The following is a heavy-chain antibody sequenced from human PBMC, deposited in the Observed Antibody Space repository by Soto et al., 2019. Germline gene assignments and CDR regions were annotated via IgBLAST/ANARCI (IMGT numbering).Heavy chain of an antibody. CDR3: ARTRRSCTTSRCHEVYFDF. CDR2: IHHNGDT. D-gene: IGHD2-8*01. Sequence: KPSETLSLTCAVFGDSMNTNNWWSLVRQTPGKGLEWIGEIHHNGDTTYTPSLKSRVTISLDKSKYHFSLSLTSVTAADTAVYYCARTRRSCTTSRCHEVYFDFWGRGTLVTVSS. V-gene: IGHV4-4*02. CDR1: GDSMNTNNW. J-gene: IGHJ4*02.